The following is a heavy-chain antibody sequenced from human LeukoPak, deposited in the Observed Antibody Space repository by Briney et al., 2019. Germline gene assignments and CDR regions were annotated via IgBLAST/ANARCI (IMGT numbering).Heavy chain of an antibody. CDR2: IKKDGSEK. CDR3: AMDSYGPDDY. V-gene: IGHV3-7*04. Sequence: GGSLRLSCAASGFTFSIYWMSWFRQAPGKGLEWVAHIKKDGSEKNYVDSVKGRFTISRDNTKNSVYLQMNSLRGEDAGVYYCAMDSYGPDDYWGQGTLVTVSS. CDR1: GFTFSIYW. D-gene: IGHD3-16*01. J-gene: IGHJ4*02.